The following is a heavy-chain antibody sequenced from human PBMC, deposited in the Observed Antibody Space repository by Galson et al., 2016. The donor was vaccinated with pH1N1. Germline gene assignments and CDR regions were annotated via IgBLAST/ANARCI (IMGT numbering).Heavy chain of an antibody. J-gene: IGHJ4*02. CDR2: INGNSGTIR. V-gene: IGHV3-48*03. Sequence: SLRLSCAASGFTFNSYEMNWFRQAPGKGLEWVSYINGNSGTIRNYVDAVKGRFTISRDNAKNSLYLQMNSLRVEDTAVYYCARKGLPDNWGQGILVTVSS. CDR3: ARKGLPDN. D-gene: IGHD2-15*01. CDR1: GFTFNSYE.